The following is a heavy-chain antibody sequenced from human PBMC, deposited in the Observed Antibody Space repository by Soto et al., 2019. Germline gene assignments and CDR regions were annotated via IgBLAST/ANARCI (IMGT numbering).Heavy chain of an antibody. CDR1: GFTFSDYY. Sequence: QVQLVESGGGLVKPGGSLRLSCAASGFTFSDYYMSWIRQAPGKGLEWVSYISSSGSTIYYADSVKGRFTISRDNAKNSLYLQMNSLRAEDTAVYYCARDGGRWTVTTLTYRYYYGMDVWGQGTTVTVSS. CDR3: ARDGGRWTVTTLTYRYYYGMDV. CDR2: ISSSGSTI. D-gene: IGHD4-17*01. V-gene: IGHV3-11*01. J-gene: IGHJ6*02.